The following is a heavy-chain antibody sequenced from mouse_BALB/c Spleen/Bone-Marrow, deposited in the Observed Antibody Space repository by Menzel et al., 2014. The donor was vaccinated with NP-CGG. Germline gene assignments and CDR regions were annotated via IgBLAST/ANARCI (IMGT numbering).Heavy chain of an antibody. CDR3: ARWGFDY. CDR2: INPSNGRT. V-gene: IGHV1S81*02. Sequence: QVQLQQSGAELVKPGASVKLSCKASGYTFTSYWMHWVKQRPGQGLEWIGEINPSNGRTNYNEKFKSKATLTVDKSSSTAYMQLSSLTSEDSAVYYCARWGFDYWGQGTTLTASS. CDR1: GYTFTSYW. J-gene: IGHJ2*01.